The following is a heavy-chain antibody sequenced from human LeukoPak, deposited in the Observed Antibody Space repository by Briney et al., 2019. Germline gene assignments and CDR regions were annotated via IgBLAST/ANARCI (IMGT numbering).Heavy chain of an antibody. D-gene: IGHD3-10*01. CDR3: ARAITYYYGSGSYSWFDP. CDR2: ISSSGSTI. V-gene: IGHV3-48*03. CDR1: GFTFSSYE. J-gene: IGHJ5*02. Sequence: GGSLRLSCAASGFTFSSYEMNWVRQAPGKGLEWVSYISSSGSTIYYADSVKGRFTISRDNAKNSLYLQMNSLRAEDTAVYYCARAITYYYGSGSYSWFDPWGQGTLVTVSS.